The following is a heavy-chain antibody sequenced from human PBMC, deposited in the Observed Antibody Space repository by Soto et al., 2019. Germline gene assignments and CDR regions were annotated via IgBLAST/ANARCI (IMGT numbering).Heavy chain of an antibody. CDR3: AKMSSENYYDPVFS. J-gene: IGHJ4*02. Sequence: QVHLVESGGGLVKSGGSLRIICEASGFTFSDYYMSWVRQAPGKGLEWVAYISSSGNIIYYADSVKGRFTISRDNAKSSVYLQMNSLRADDTALDFCAKMSSENYYDPVFSWGLGTLVTVSS. CDR1: GFTFSDYY. CDR2: ISSSGNII. V-gene: IGHV3-11*01. D-gene: IGHD3-22*01.